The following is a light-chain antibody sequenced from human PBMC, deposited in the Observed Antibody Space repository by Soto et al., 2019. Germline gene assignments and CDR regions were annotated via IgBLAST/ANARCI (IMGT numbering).Light chain of an antibody. CDR3: SSHASTITLFV. J-gene: IGLJ1*01. CDR2: EVT. V-gene: IGLV2-14*01. Sequence: QSALTQPASVSGSPGHSITISCTGTSSDVGGYNYVSWYQKHPGKAPKLMIYEVTNRPSGVSNRFSGSKPGNTASLTISGLQAEDEADYYCSSHASTITLFVFGTGTKLTVL. CDR1: SSDVGGYNY.